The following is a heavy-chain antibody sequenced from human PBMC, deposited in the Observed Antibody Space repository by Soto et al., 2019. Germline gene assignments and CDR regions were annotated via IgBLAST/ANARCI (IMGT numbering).Heavy chain of an antibody. D-gene: IGHD3-10*01. CDR2: FDPEDGET. J-gene: IGHJ4*02. V-gene: IGHV1-24*01. Sequence: QVQLVQSGAEVKKPGASVKVSCKVFGYTLTELSMHWVRQAPGKGLEWMGGFDPEDGETIYAQKFQGRVTMTEDTSTDTAYMELSSLRSEDTAVYYCATPRHELVRGGIIQAWEGEVSFDYWGQGTLVTVSS. CDR1: GYTLTELS. CDR3: ATPRHELVRGGIIQAWEGEVSFDY.